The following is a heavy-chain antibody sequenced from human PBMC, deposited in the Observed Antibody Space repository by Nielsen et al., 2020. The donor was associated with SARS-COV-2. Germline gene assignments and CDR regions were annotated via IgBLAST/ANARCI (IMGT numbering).Heavy chain of an antibody. Sequence: GESLKISCAASGFTFSSYWMSWVRQAPGKGLEWVANIKQDGSEKYYVDSVKGRFTISRDNAKNSLYLQMNSLRAEDTALYYCARDGSSGWYTGYFDLWGRGTLVTVSS. D-gene: IGHD6-19*01. J-gene: IGHJ2*01. CDR2: IKQDGSEK. CDR3: ARDGSSGWYTGYFDL. CDR1: GFTFSSYW. V-gene: IGHV3-7*03.